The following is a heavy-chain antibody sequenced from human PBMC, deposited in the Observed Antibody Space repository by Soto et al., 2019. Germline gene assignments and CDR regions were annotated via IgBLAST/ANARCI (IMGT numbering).Heavy chain of an antibody. CDR1: GYTFTSYA. D-gene: IGHD2-15*01. Sequence: ASVKVSCKASGYTFTSYAMHWVRQAPGQRLEWMGWINAGNGNTKYSQKFQGRVTITRDTSATTGYMELSSLRSEDTAVYYCERGKRWSGAGVYGMDYFDSWGQGTLVTVSS. CDR3: ERGKRWSGAGVYGMDYFDS. V-gene: IGHV1-3*01. CDR2: INAGNGNT. J-gene: IGHJ4*02.